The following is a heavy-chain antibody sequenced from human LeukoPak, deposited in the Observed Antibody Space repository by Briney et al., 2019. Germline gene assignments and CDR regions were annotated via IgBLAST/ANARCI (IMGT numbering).Heavy chain of an antibody. CDR3: ARLGGDS. CDR1: GYSFTSDA. Sequence: ASVKISCKASGYSFTSDAMNWVRQAPGQGLEFMGLIHTNTGDPTYARGFTGRFDFSMDTSVSTAYLQINSLKAADTGIYFCARLGGDSWGQGTLVIVSS. D-gene: IGHD3-16*01. V-gene: IGHV7-4-1*02. J-gene: IGHJ4*02. CDR2: IHTNTGDP.